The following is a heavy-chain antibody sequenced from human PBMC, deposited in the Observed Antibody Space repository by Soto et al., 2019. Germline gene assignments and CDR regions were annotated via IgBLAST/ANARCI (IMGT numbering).Heavy chain of an antibody. CDR2: INPSGGSA. Sequence: QVQLVQSGAEVTRPGASVKVSCKASGYSFISHYIHWVRQAPGQGLEWMGFINPSGGSATLAQKFQGRVTMTRATSTSSVYMELTILRSEYAAVYYCARDDLSSKLSLSYFAFWGQGTLVTVSS. D-gene: IGHD2-2*01. CDR1: GYSFISHY. CDR3: ARDDLSSKLSLSYFAF. V-gene: IGHV1-46*01. J-gene: IGHJ4*02.